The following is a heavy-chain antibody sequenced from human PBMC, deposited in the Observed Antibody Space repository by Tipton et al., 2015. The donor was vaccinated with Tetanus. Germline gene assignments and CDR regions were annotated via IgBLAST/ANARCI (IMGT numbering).Heavy chain of an antibody. CDR3: AREVVNSGYYSSKYYFDY. D-gene: IGHD3-22*01. J-gene: IGHJ4*02. CDR2: IHYSGGT. CDR1: GGSISGYY. V-gene: IGHV4-59*01. Sequence: TLSLTCTVSGGSISGYYWNWIRQLPGKGLEWIGYIHYSGGTNSNPSLKSRVAISVDTSRNQFSLRLTSVTAADTALYYCAREVVNSGYYSSKYYFDYWGQGTLVTVSS.